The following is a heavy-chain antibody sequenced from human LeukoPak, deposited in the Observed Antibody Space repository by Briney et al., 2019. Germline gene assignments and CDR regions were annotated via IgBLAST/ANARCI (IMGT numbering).Heavy chain of an antibody. Sequence: GESLKISCKGSGYSFTSYWIGWVRQMPGKGLEWMGIIYPGDSDTRYSPSFQGQVTISADKSISTAYLQWSSLKASDTAMYYCARRADYYGSGSYRGWFDPWGQGTLVTVSS. J-gene: IGHJ5*02. CDR2: IYPGDSDT. V-gene: IGHV5-51*01. CDR3: ARRADYYGSGSYRGWFDP. CDR1: GYSFTSYW. D-gene: IGHD3-10*01.